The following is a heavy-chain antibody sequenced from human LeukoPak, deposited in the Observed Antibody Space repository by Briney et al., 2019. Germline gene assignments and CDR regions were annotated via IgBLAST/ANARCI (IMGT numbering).Heavy chain of an antibody. D-gene: IGHD3-22*01. V-gene: IGHV3-23*01. J-gene: IGHJ4*02. CDR3: AKDRVTMIVVVTNFDY. CDR2: ISGSGGST. CDR1: GFIFSSYA. Sequence: PGGSLRLSCAASGFIFSSYAMSWVRQAPGKGLEWVSAISGSGGSTYYADSVKGRFTISRDNSKNTLYLQMNSLRAEDTAVYYCAKDRVTMIVVVTNFDYWGQGTLVTVSS.